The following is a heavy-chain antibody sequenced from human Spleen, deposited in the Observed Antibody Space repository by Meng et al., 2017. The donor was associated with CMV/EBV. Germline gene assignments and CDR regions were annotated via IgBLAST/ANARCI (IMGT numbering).Heavy chain of an antibody. V-gene: IGHV4-39*01. Sequence: SETLSLTCTVSGGSISGNTYYWGWIRQPPGKGLEWIGSMYYGGSTYKNPSLKSRVTISVDTSKNQLSLRLSSVTAADTAVYYCARHAYHDFWSGFYDNYYYFYGMDVWGQGTTVTVSS. CDR1: GGSISGNTYY. J-gene: IGHJ6*02. CDR3: ARHAYHDFWSGFYDNYYYFYGMDV. CDR2: MYYGGST. D-gene: IGHD3-3*01.